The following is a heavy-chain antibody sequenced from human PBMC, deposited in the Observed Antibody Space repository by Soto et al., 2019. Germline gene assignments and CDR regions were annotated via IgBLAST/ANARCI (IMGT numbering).Heavy chain of an antibody. J-gene: IGHJ4*02. V-gene: IGHV1-46*01. D-gene: IGHD6-13*01. CDR2: INPSGGST. CDR1: GYTFTSYY. CDR3: ARGEGVGRGVYDY. Sequence: QVQLVQSGAEVKKPGASVKVSCKASGYTFTSYYMHWVRQAPGQGLEWMGIINPSGGSTSYAQKFQGRVTMTRETSTSTVYMDLSSLRSEYTAVYYCARGEGVGRGVYDYWGQGTLVTVSS.